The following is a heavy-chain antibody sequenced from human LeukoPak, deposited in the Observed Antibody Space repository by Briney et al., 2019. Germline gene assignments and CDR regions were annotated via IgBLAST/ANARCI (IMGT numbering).Heavy chain of an antibody. V-gene: IGHV3-9*01. CDR2: ISWNSGSI. CDR3: AKGVRFGELLASFYFDY. J-gene: IGHJ4*02. Sequence: HAGGSLRLSRAASGFTFDDYAMHWVRQAPGKGLEGVSGISWNSGSIGYADSVKGRFTISRDNAKNSLYLQMNSLRAEDTALYYCAKGVRFGELLASFYFDYWGQGTLVTVSS. CDR1: GFTFDDYA. D-gene: IGHD3-10*01.